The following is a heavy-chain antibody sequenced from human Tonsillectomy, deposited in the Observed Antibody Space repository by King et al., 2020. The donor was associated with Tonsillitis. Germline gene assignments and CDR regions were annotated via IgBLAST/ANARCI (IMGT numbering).Heavy chain of an antibody. Sequence: QVQLVQSGAEVKKPGASVQVSCKASGYSFDTFAMHWVRQAPGQRLEWMGWINTGKGSTIYSEKFQGRVTITMDTSANTAFMELSGLRSEDTAVYYCSRDPRQSGDIDYWGQGTLVTVAS. CDR1: GYSFDTFA. D-gene: IGHD2-21*01. CDR3: SRDPRQSGDIDY. J-gene: IGHJ4*02. CDR2: INTGKGST. V-gene: IGHV1-3*04.